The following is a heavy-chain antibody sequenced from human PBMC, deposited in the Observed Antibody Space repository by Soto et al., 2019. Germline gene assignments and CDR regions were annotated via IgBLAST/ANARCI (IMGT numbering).Heavy chain of an antibody. V-gene: IGHV3-23*01. J-gene: IGHJ4*02. Sequence: GGSLRLSCAASGFTLSSYAMSWVRQAPGKGLEWVSVIGGDGGSPNYADSVKGRFTVSRDNSKGTLYLQMDSLRAEDTALYYCAKVVIEFGMIDYWGQGTLVTVSS. CDR2: IGGDGGSP. CDR1: GFTLSSYA. D-gene: IGHD3-16*01. CDR3: AKVVIEFGMIDY.